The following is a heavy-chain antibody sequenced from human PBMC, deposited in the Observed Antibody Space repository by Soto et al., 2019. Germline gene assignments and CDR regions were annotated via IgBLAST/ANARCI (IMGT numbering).Heavy chain of an antibody. V-gene: IGHV3-23*01. Sequence: GGSLRLSCAASGFTFSSYAMSWVRQAPGKGLEWVSAISGSGGSTYYADSVKGRFTISRDNSKNTLYLQMNSLRAEDTAVYYCAKDSTDPITIFGVAPHDAFDIWGQGTMVTV. D-gene: IGHD3-3*01. CDR1: GFTFSSYA. CDR2: ISGSGGST. J-gene: IGHJ3*02. CDR3: AKDSTDPITIFGVAPHDAFDI.